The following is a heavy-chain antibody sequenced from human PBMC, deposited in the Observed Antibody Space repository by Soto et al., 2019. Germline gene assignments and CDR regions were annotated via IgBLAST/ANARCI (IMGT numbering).Heavy chain of an antibody. D-gene: IGHD2-2*01. CDR1: GYTFTGYY. CDR3: ARDRQYQLPYGYYYGMDV. Sequence: ASVKVSCKASGYTFTGYYMHWVRQAPGQGLEWMGWINPNSGGTNYAQKFQGRVTMTRDTSISTAYMELSRLRSDDTAVYYCARDRQYQLPYGYYYGMDVWGQGTTVTVSS. J-gene: IGHJ6*02. CDR2: INPNSGGT. V-gene: IGHV1-2*02.